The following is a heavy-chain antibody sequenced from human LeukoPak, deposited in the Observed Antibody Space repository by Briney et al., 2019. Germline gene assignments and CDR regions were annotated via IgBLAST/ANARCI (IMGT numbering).Heavy chain of an antibody. CDR3: ARVPITMVRGVIILFDY. J-gene: IGHJ4*02. CDR2: ISSSSSTI. D-gene: IGHD3-10*01. CDR1: GFTFSSYS. V-gene: IGHV3-48*01. Sequence: PGGSLRLSCAASGFTFSSYSMNWVRQAPGKGLEWVSYISSSSSTIYYADSVKGRFTISRDNAKNSLYLQMNSLRAEDKAVYYCARVPITMVRGVIILFDYWGQGTLVTVSS.